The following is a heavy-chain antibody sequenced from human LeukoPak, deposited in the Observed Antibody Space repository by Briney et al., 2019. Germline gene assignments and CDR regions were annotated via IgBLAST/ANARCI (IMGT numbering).Heavy chain of an antibody. J-gene: IGHJ4*02. CDR2: INAGNGNT. V-gene: IGHV1-3*01. CDR3: ARVIAVAGAFDY. CDR1: GYTFTSYA. Sequence: ASVKVSCKASGYTFTSYAMHWVRQAPGQRLEWMGWINAGNGNTKYSQKFQGRVTMTRGMSTSTVYMELSSLRSEDTAVYYCARVIAVAGAFDYWGQGTLVTVSS. D-gene: IGHD6-19*01.